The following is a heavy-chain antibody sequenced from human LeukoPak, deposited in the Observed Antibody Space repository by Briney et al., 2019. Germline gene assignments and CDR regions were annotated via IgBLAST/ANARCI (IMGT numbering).Heavy chain of an antibody. CDR1: GFTFSSYG. D-gene: IGHD3-22*01. J-gene: IGHJ6*03. Sequence: GGSLRLSCAASGFTFSSYGMSWVRQAPAKGLEWVSAISGSGGSTYYADSVKGRFTISRDNSKNTLYLQMNSLRAEDTAVYYCAKFSTFDSSGYAYYYYYMDVWGKGTTVTISS. V-gene: IGHV3-23*01. CDR2: ISGSGGST. CDR3: AKFSTFDSSGYAYYYYYMDV.